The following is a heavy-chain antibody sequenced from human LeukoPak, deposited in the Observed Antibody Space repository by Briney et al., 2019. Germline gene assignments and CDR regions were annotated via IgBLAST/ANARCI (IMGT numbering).Heavy chain of an antibody. Sequence: ASLNVSSKASGHPFTGDYMHWVRPAPGQGLEWMGWITPNSGGTNYAQKFQGRVTMTRDTSITTAYLELSGLRSDDTAIYYCARVHLPYCSGGTCYDLGYWGQGTLVTVSS. CDR3: ARVHLPYCSGGTCYDLGY. V-gene: IGHV1-2*02. D-gene: IGHD2-15*01. J-gene: IGHJ4*02. CDR1: GHPFTGDY. CDR2: ITPNSGGT.